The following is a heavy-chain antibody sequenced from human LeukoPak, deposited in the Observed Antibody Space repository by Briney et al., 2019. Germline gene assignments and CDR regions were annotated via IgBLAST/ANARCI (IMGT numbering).Heavy chain of an antibody. D-gene: IGHD3-3*01. CDR1: GYTFTSYG. CDR3: ARAVRRDYDFWSGYYRYNWFDP. CDR2: IIPIFGTA. Sequence: ASVKVSCKASGYTFTSYGISWVRQAPGQGLEWMGGIIPIFGTANYAQKFQGRVTITADESTSTAYMELSSLRSEDTAVYYCARAVRRDYDFWSGYYRYNWFDPWGQGTLVTVSS. V-gene: IGHV1-69*13. J-gene: IGHJ5*02.